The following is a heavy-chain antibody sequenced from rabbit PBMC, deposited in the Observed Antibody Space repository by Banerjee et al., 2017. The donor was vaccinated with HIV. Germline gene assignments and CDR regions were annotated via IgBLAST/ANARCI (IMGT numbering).Heavy chain of an antibody. CDR3: ARFYANIYYNL. CDR1: GFDFSSNT. CDR2: IYTGSGST. J-gene: IGHJ4*01. Sequence: QSLEESGGDLVKPGASLTLTCTASGFDFSSNTMWWVRQAPGKGLEWIGCIYTGSGSTYYASWAKGRFTISKTSSTTVTLQMTSLTAADTATYFCARFYANIYYNLWGPGALVT. D-gene: IGHD6-1*01. V-gene: IGHV1S40*01.